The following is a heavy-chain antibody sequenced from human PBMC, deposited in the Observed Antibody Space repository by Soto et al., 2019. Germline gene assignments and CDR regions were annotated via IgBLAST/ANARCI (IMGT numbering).Heavy chain of an antibody. CDR1: GFTFSSFG. CDR3: ATDARVSGTPMPYFEY. J-gene: IGHJ4*02. V-gene: IGHV3-30-3*01. D-gene: IGHD5-18*01. CDR2: ISYDGSNK. Sequence: QVQLVESGGGVVQPGRSLRLSCAASGFTFSSFGMHWFRQAPVKVLEWVAVISYDGSNKYYADSVKGRFTISRDNSNNTLYLQMNSLGAEDTAVYSCATDARVSGTPMPYFEYWGQGTLVTVSS.